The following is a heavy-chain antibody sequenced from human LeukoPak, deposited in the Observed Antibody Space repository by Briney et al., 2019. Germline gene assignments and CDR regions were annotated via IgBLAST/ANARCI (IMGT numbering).Heavy chain of an antibody. CDR2: ISGSGGST. V-gene: IGHV3-23*01. D-gene: IGHD6-13*01. Sequence: TGGSLRLSCAASGFTFSSYAMSWVRQAPGKGLEWVSAISGSGGSTYYADSVKGRFTISRDNSKNTLYLQMNSLRAEDTAVYYCAKDVVRAAAGTYYFDYWGQGTLVTVSS. CDR1: GFTFSSYA. J-gene: IGHJ4*02. CDR3: AKDVVRAAAGTYYFDY.